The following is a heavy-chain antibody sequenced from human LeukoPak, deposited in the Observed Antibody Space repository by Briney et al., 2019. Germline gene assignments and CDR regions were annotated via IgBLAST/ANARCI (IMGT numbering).Heavy chain of an antibody. J-gene: IGHJ6*02. CDR2: ISAYNGNT. Sequence: GESLKISCKGSGYSFTSYGISWVRQAPGQELEWMGWISAYNGNTNYAQKLQGRVTMTTDTSTSTAYMELRSLRSDDTAVYYCAREIFGYSSGPTYGMDVWGQGTTVTVSS. CDR1: GYSFTSYG. D-gene: IGHD6-19*01. V-gene: IGHV1-18*01. CDR3: AREIFGYSSGPTYGMDV.